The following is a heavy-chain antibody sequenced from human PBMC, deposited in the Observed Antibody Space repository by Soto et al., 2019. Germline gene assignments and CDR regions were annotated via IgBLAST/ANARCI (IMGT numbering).Heavy chain of an antibody. D-gene: IGHD6-19*01. J-gene: IGHJ4*02. CDR2: INVGNGNT. CDR3: ARDMGIEVAGPRDY. V-gene: IGHV1-3*01. Sequence: ASVKVSCKASGYTFISYAMHWVRQAPGQRLEWMGWINVGNGNTRYSQKVQGRVTITRDTSASTAYMELSSLRSEDTAVYYCARDMGIEVAGPRDYWGQGTLVTVSS. CDR1: GYTFISYA.